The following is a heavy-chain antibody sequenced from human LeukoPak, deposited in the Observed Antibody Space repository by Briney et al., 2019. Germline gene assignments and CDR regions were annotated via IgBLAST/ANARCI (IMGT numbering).Heavy chain of an antibody. CDR2: ISWNGGRT. CDR3: AKDKGSGYSSSYLDY. V-gene: IGHV3-43D*03. D-gene: IGHD6-6*01. CDR1: GFTFSSYS. J-gene: IGHJ4*02. Sequence: GESLRLSCAASGFTFSSYSMNWVRQAPGKGLEWVSLISWNGGRTYYADSVKGRFTISRDNSKTSLYLQMNSLRAEDTALYYCAKDKGSGYSSSYLDYWGQGTLVTVSS.